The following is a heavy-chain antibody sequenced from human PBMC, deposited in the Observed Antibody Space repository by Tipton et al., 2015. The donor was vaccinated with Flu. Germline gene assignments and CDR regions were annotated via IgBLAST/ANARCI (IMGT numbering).Heavy chain of an antibody. D-gene: IGHD3-3*01. V-gene: IGHV4-31*03. Sequence: TLSLTCTVSGGSISSGDYYWSWIRQHPGKGLEWIGHIYYSGSTYYNPSLQSRVIISGDTSKNQFSLKLTSVTAADTAVYYCATAYYGDYLDHWGQGALVTVSS. J-gene: IGHJ4*02. CDR2: IYYSGST. CDR3: ATAYYGDYLDH. CDR1: GGSISSGDYY.